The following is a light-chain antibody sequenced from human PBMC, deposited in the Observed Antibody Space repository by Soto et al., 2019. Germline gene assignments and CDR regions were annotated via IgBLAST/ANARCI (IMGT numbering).Light chain of an antibody. CDR2: GAS. Sequence: EIVLTQSPGTLSLSPGERATLSCRASQSVSSGYFAWYQQKPGQAPRLLIYGASTRATGIPDRFSGSGSGTDFTLTISRLEPEDFAVYYCQQYGSSLPITFGQGTRLEIK. V-gene: IGKV3-20*01. CDR3: QQYGSSLPIT. CDR1: QSVSSGY. J-gene: IGKJ5*01.